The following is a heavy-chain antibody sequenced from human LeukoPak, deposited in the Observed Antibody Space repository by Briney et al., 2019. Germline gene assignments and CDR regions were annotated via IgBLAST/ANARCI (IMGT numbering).Heavy chain of an antibody. CDR3: ARASSGWDDY. D-gene: IGHD6-19*01. Sequence: GGSLTLSCAASGFTVSSNYMSWVRQAPGKGLEWVSVIYSGGSTYYADSVKGRFTISRDNSKNTLYLQMNSLRAEDTAVYYCARASSGWDDYWGQGTLVTVSS. CDR2: IYSGGST. J-gene: IGHJ4*02. CDR1: GFTVSSNY. V-gene: IGHV3-66*01.